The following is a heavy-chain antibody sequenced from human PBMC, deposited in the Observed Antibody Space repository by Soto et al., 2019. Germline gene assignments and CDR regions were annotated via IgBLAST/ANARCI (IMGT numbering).Heavy chain of an antibody. D-gene: IGHD3-16*01. CDR1: GFTFSSYG. V-gene: IGHV3-33*01. CDR3: ASDPPLGKGFAF. Sequence: GGSLRLSCAASGFTFSSYGMHWVRQAPGKGLEWMAVIWYDGNSKDYGDSVRGRFTVSRDNSKNTLYLQMDSLRAEDTAVYYCASDPPLGKGFAFWARGTLVTVSS. J-gene: IGHJ4*02. CDR2: IWYDGNSK.